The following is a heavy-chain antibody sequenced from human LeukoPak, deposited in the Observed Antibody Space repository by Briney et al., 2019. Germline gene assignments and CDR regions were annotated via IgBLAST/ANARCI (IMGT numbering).Heavy chain of an antibody. D-gene: IGHD1-1*01. CDR2: IKKDGNEK. V-gene: IGHV3-7*01. CDR1: GFSLSNYW. Sequence: GGSLRLSCVGSGFSLSNYWMSWVRQAPGKGLEFVANIKKDGNEKYYVDSVRGRFTISRDNTKNSLYLQMNSLRADDTAVYHCARQETSTYNGAFDIWGQGTMVTVSS. J-gene: IGHJ3*02. CDR3: ARQETSTYNGAFDI.